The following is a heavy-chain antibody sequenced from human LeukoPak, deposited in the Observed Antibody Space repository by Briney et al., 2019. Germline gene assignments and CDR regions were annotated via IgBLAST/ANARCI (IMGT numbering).Heavy chain of an antibody. D-gene: IGHD5-18*01. Sequence: SETLSLTCTVSGASISGSSYHWGWIRQSPGKGLEWIGSINYSGTTYYNPSLKSRVTISVDTSKNQFSLKVSSVTAADTAVYYCATTYSYTSGGYDYWGQGTLVTVSS. J-gene: IGHJ4*02. CDR2: INYSGTT. CDR3: ATTYSYTSGGYDY. CDR1: GASISGSSYH. V-gene: IGHV4-39*01.